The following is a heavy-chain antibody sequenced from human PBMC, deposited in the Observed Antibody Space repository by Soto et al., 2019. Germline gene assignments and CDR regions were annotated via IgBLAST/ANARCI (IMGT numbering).Heavy chain of an antibody. Sequence: SETLSLTCTVSGGSSISSSYYWGWIRKPPGKGLEWIGYIYYSGSTNYNPSLKSRVTISVDTSKNQFSLKLSSVTAADTAVYYCARLRRYYDSSGYYSEYFQHWGQGTLVTVSS. CDR3: ARLRRYYDSSGYYSEYFQH. CDR2: IYYSGST. CDR1: GGSSISSSYY. D-gene: IGHD3-22*01. J-gene: IGHJ1*01. V-gene: IGHV4-61*05.